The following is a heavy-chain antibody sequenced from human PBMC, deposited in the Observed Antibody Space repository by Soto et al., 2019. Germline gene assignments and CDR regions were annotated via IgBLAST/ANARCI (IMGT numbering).Heavy chain of an antibody. V-gene: IGHV3-48*01. J-gene: IGHJ4*02. CDR1: GFTFSSHS. CDR3: ARVARPGASRYFAY. D-gene: IGHD2-8*02. CDR2: IRYDGSTI. Sequence: PGGSLRLSCAASGFTFSSHSMNWVRQAPGKGLEWISYIRYDGSTIYYADSVKGRFTISRDNAKNSVYLQMNSLRAEDTAMYYWARVARPGASRYFAYWGQGARVTVSS.